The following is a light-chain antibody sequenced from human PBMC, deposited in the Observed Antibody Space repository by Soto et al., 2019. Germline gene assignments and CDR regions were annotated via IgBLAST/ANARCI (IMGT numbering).Light chain of an antibody. CDR3: IQDYSYPLT. CDR1: QGIRND. J-gene: IGKJ4*01. Sequence: AIQMTQSPSSLSASVGDRVTITCRASQGIRNDLGWYQQKPGKAHKLLIYAASNLQSGVQSRFSGSGSGTDFTLTIRSLQPEDFATYYCIQDYSYPLTFGGGTKVDIK. V-gene: IGKV1-6*01. CDR2: AAS.